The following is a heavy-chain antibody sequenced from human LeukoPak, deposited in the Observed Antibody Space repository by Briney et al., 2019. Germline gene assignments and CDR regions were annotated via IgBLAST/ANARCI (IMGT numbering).Heavy chain of an antibody. CDR3: ARLAGVPAVYYYYYMDV. CDR2: IYTSGST. CDR1: GGSISSYY. J-gene: IGHJ6*03. Sequence: SETLSLTCTVSGGSISSYYWSWIRQPAGKGLEWIGRIYTSGSTNYNPSLKSRVTMSVDTSKNQFSLKLSSVTAADTAVYYCARLAGVPAVYYYYYMDVWGKGTTVTVSS. D-gene: IGHD2-2*01. V-gene: IGHV4-4*07.